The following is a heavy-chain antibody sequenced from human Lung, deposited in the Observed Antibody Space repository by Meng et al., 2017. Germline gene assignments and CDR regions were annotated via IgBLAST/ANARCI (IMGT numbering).Heavy chain of an antibody. V-gene: IGHV1-3*01. Sequence: QVQLVQSGAEVKKAGASVRGSCKASGYSFPSYAMHWVRQAPGQRLEWMGWLSPVDGNTKYSQNFQGRVTITRDTSASTAYMELSSLRSEDTAVYYCAREVPYTSGWYPQGHWGQGTLVTVSS. CDR3: AREVPYTSGWYPQGH. J-gene: IGHJ4*02. CDR2: LSPVDGNT. D-gene: IGHD6-19*01. CDR1: GYSFPSYA.